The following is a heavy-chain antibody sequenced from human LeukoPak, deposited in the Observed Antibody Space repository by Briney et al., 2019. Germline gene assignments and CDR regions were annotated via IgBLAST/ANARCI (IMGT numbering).Heavy chain of an antibody. CDR2: ISWNSGSI. CDR1: GFTFDDYA. V-gene: IGHV3-9*01. CDR3: AKDIGGYDYRNFDY. J-gene: IGHJ4*02. Sequence: PGGSLRLSCAASGFTFDDYAMHWVRQAPGKGLGWVSGISWNSGSIGYADSVKGRFTTSRDNAKNSLYLQMNSLRAEDTALYYCAKDIGGYDYRNFDYWGQGTLVTVSS. D-gene: IGHD4-4*01.